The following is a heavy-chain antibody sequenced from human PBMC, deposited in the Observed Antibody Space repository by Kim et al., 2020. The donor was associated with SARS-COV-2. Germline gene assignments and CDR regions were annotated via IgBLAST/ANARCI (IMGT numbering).Heavy chain of an antibody. CDR2: FDPEDGET. Sequence: ASVKVSCKVSGYTLTELSMHWVRQAPGKGLEWMGGFDPEDGETIYAQKFQGRVTMTEDTSTDTAYMELSSLRSEDTAVYYCATGGGKTYYFDYWGQGTLVTVSS. D-gene: IGHD3-16*01. J-gene: IGHJ4*02. CDR3: ATGGGKTYYFDY. CDR1: GYTLTELS. V-gene: IGHV1-24*01.